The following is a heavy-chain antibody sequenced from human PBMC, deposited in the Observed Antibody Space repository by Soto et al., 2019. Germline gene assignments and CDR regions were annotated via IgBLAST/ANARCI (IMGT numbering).Heavy chain of an antibody. CDR1: GGSISTNSYY. CDR3: ARSYCIRPCYAVGYFDP. J-gene: IGHJ5*02. D-gene: IGHD2-2*01. V-gene: IGHV4-39*01. Sequence: QLQLQESGPGLVKPSETLSLTCTVSGGSISTNSYYWGWIRQPPGQGLEWIGSIYYSGSTYYNPSLKSPITLSVDASNKQFSLKLTSVTAADTAVYYCARSYCIRPCYAVGYFDPWGQGTLVTVSS. CDR2: IYYSGST.